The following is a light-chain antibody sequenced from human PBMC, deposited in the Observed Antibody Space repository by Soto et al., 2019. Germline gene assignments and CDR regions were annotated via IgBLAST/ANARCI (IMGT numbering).Light chain of an antibody. CDR2: GNT. CDR3: QSYDSSLSGLV. Sequence: QSVLTQPPSVSGAPGQRVTISCTGTTSNIGANFDVHWYQQLPGAAPKLLIYGNTNRPSGVSGRFSGSKSGTSASLAITGLQAEDEADYYCQSYDSSLSGLVFGGGTKVTVL. CDR1: TSNIGANFD. V-gene: IGLV1-40*01. J-gene: IGLJ3*02.